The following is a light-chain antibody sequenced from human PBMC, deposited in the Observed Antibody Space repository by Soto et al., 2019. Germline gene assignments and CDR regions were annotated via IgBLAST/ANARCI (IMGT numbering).Light chain of an antibody. V-gene: IGKV1-39*01. CDR3: QQRYSTPIT. Sequence: DVQMTESPASLSASGGDRVTITSRASQSISSHLNWYQQKPGKAPKLLIYAASSLQSGVPSRFSGSGSGTDFTFTISRLQPEDFATYYCQQRYSTPITIGQGTKVDIK. J-gene: IGKJ1*01. CDR1: QSISSH. CDR2: AAS.